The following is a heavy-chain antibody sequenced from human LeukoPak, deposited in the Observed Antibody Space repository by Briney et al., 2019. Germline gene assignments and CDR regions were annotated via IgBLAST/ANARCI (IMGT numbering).Heavy chain of an antibody. CDR2: IYSGGGT. D-gene: IGHD3-3*01. CDR3: AKAAHYDFWSGYDY. Sequence: GGSLRLSCAASGFVSSSYMSWVRQAPGKGLEWVSDIYSGGGTFYADSVKGRFTISRDNSKNTLYLQMNSLRAEDTAVYYCAKAAHYDFWSGYDYWGQGTVVTVSS. V-gene: IGHV3-53*05. J-gene: IGHJ4*02. CDR1: GFVSSSY.